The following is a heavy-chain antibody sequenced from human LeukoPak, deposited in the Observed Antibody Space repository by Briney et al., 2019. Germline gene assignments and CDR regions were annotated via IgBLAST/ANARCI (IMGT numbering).Heavy chain of an antibody. V-gene: IGHV3-30*04. CDR3: AKDLAVAGFDY. D-gene: IGHD6-19*01. CDR1: GFTFSSYA. J-gene: IGHJ4*02. CDR2: ISYDGSNK. Sequence: GGSLRLSCAASGFTFSSYAMHWVRQAPGKGLEWVAVISYDGSNKYYADSVKGRFTISRDNSKNTLYLQMNSLRAEDTAVYYCAKDLAVAGFDYWGQGTLVTVSS.